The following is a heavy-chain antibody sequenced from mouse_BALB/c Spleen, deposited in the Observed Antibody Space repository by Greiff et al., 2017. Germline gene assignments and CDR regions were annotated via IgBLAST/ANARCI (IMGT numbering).Heavy chain of an antibody. CDR1: GFTFSDYY. CDR3: ARAGGNYVRFAY. Sequence: EVQGVESGGGLVKPGGSLKLSCAASGFTFSDYYMYWVRQTPEKRLEWVATISDGGSYTYYPDSVKGRFTISRDNAKNNLYLQMSSLKSEDTAMYYCARAGGNYVRFAYWGQGTLVTVSA. CDR2: ISDGGSYT. J-gene: IGHJ3*01. V-gene: IGHV5-4*02. D-gene: IGHD2-1*01.